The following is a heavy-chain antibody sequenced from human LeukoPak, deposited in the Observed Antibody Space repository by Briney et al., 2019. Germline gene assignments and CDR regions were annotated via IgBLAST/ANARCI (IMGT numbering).Heavy chain of an antibody. CDR2: INPNSGGT. J-gene: IGHJ4*02. CDR3: ARDQETVTNGFDY. V-gene: IGHV1-2*02. Sequence: GASVEVSCKASGYAFTGYYMHWLRQAPGQGLEWMGWINPNSGGTNYAQKFQGRVTMTRDTSISTAYMELSRLRSDDTAVYYCARDQETVTNGFDYWGQGTLVTVSS. CDR1: GYAFTGYY. D-gene: IGHD4-17*01.